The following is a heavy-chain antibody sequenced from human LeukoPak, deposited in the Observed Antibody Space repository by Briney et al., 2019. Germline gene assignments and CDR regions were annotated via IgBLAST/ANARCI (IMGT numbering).Heavy chain of an antibody. CDR2: ISAYNGNT. Sequence: ASVKVSCKASGYTFTSYGISCVRQAPGQGLEWMGWISAYNGNTNYAQKFQGRVTMTTDTSTSTAYMELRSLRSDDTAVYYCARDVLRFLEWTEDAFDIWGQGTMVTVSS. V-gene: IGHV1-18*01. CDR3: ARDVLRFLEWTEDAFDI. J-gene: IGHJ3*02. D-gene: IGHD3-3*01. CDR1: GYTFTSYG.